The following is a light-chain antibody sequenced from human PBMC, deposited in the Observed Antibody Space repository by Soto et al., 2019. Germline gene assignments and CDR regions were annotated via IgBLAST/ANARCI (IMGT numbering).Light chain of an antibody. Sequence: QSVLTQPPSASGTPGQRVTISCSGSSSNIGSNTVNWYQQLPGTAPKLLIHSNNQRPSGVPDRFSGSKSGTSASLAISGLQSEDEADYYCAAWDDSLNGLYVFGTGTKV. V-gene: IGLV1-44*01. CDR3: AAWDDSLNGLYV. CDR2: SNN. CDR1: SSNIGSNT. J-gene: IGLJ1*01.